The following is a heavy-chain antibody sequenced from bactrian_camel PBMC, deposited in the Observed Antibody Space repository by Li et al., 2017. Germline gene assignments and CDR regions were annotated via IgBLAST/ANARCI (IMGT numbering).Heavy chain of an antibody. CDR2: IDSDGIA. D-gene: IGHD2*01. V-gene: IGHV3S53*01. Sequence: HVQLVESGGGSVQAGGSLRLSCGASGSIYGDACVGWLRQAPGKEREGVAAIDSDGIASYADSVKGRFTVSRDNANNTVNQMMNSLKPGSPGPSMYPSVRHKDHIVVVPTLHGGRISWVRGPRSPSP. J-gene: IGHJ4*01. CDR1: GSIYGDAC.